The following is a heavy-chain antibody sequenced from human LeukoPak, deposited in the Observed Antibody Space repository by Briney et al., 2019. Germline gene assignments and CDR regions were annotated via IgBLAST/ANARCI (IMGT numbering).Heavy chain of an antibody. CDR1: GYTFTGYY. Sequence: ASVKVSCKASGYTFTGYYMHWVRQAPGQGLEWMGWINPNSGGTNYAQKFQGRVTMTRDTSISTAYMELSRLRSDDTAVYYCARDAEWFEEFIAYYFDYWGQGTLVTVSS. V-gene: IGHV1-2*02. D-gene: IGHD3-10*01. CDR3: ARDAEWFEEFIAYYFDY. J-gene: IGHJ4*02. CDR2: INPNSGGT.